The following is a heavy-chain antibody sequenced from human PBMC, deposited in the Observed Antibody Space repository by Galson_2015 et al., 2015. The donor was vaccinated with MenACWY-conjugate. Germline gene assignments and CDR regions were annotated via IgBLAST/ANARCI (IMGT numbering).Heavy chain of an antibody. V-gene: IGHV3-48*01. J-gene: IGHJ4*02. CDR1: GFTFSSYS. Sequence: SLRLSCAASGFTFSSYSMNWIRQAPGKGLEWVSYISSSSSTIYYADSVKGRFTISRDNAKNSLYLQMNSLRAEDTAVYYCARDGSYSSGWFGGFDYWGQGTLVTVSS. CDR3: ARDGSYSSGWFGGFDY. D-gene: IGHD6-19*01. CDR2: ISSSSSTI.